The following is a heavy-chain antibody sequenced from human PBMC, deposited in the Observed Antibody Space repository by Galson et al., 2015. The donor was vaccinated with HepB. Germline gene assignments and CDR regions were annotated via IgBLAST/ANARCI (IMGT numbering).Heavy chain of an antibody. V-gene: IGHV3-30-3*01. CDR3: ARGPHIYSGSGGVAFDI. CDR1: GFTFSSYA. CDR2: ISYDGSNK. Sequence: SLRLSCAASGFTFSSYAMHWVRQAPGKGLEWVAVISYDGSNKYYADSVKGRFTISRDNSKNTLYLQMNSLRAEDTAVYYCARGPHIYSGSGGVAFDIWGQGTMVTVSS. D-gene: IGHD1-26*01. J-gene: IGHJ3*02.